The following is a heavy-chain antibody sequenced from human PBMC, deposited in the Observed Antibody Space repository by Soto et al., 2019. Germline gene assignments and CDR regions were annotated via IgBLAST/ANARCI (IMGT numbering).Heavy chain of an antibody. Sequence: SETLSLTCAVYVGSFRGYWWSCIRHSPGKWLEWIGEINQSGDTNYNPSLKSRIIISVDTSKKQFSLNLRSVTAADTAVYYCARVRRGIIMASNSYKGMDVWGQGTPVTVSS. J-gene: IGHJ6*02. CDR1: VGSFRGYW. D-gene: IGHD3-10*01. V-gene: IGHV4-34*01. CDR2: INQSGDT. CDR3: ARVRRGIIMASNSYKGMDV.